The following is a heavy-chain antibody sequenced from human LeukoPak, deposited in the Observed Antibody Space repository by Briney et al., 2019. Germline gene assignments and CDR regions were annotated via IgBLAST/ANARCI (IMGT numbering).Heavy chain of an antibody. Sequence: GRSLRLSCAASGFTFSSYGMHWVRQAPGKGLEWVAVISYDGSNKYYADSVKGRFTISRDNSKNTLYLQMNSLRAEDTAVYYCAKDLASSTRPYYYYGMDVWGQGTTVTVSS. CDR2: ISYDGSNK. J-gene: IGHJ6*02. D-gene: IGHD2-2*01. CDR3: AKDLASSTRPYYYYGMDV. CDR1: GFTFSSYG. V-gene: IGHV3-30*18.